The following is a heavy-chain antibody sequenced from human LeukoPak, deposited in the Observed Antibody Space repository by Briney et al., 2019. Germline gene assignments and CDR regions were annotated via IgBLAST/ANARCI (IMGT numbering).Heavy chain of an antibody. D-gene: IGHD3-10*01. Sequence: ASVKVSCKASRYTFTSYDINWVREAAGQGLEWMGRMNPNTGRTGYAQKFQGRITMTRDTSINTAYMELTNLRSEDTAIYYCARLSQTPDYYTLGGYYYLGYWGQGTPVTVSS. V-gene: IGHV1-8*01. J-gene: IGHJ4*02. CDR1: RYTFTSYD. CDR3: ARLSQTPDYYTLGGYYYLGY. CDR2: MNPNTGRT.